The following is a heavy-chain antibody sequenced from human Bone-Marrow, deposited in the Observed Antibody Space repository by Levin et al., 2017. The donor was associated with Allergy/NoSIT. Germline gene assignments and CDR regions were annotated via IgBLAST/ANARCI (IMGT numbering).Heavy chain of an antibody. Sequence: PGESLKISCAASGFTFTNYGMHWVRQAPGKGLEWVAVTSYDGNHKIYVDSVKDRFTISRDNSKNTLYLQLTSLRAEDTAVYYCAKHWREYYYETSGYYSGYFDSWGQGTLVTVSS. J-gene: IGHJ4*02. CDR1: GFTFTNYG. CDR2: TSYDGNHK. D-gene: IGHD3-22*01. CDR3: AKHWREYYYETSGYYSGYFDS. V-gene: IGHV3-30*18.